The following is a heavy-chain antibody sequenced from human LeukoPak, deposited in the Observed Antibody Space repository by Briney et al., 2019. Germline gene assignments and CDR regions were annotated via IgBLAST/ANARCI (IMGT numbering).Heavy chain of an antibody. CDR2: ISWNSGSI. Sequence: GGSLRLSCAASGFTFDDYAMHWVRQAPGKGLEWVSGISWNSGSIGYADSVKGRFTISRDNAKNSLYLQMNSLRAEGTALYYCAKGSQIAAAAYYYYGMDVWGQGTTVTVSS. V-gene: IGHV3-9*01. D-gene: IGHD6-13*01. CDR1: GFTFDDYA. J-gene: IGHJ6*02. CDR3: AKGSQIAAAAYYYYGMDV.